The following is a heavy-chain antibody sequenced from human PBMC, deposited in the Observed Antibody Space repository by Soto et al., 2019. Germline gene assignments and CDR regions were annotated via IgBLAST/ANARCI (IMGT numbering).Heavy chain of an antibody. CDR1: VFTFSSYG. CDR2: ISYDGSNK. Sequence: GGSLRLSCAASVFTFSSYGMHWVRQAPGKGLEWVAVISYDGSNKYYADSVKGRFTISRDNSKNTLYLQMNSLRAEDTAVYYCAEQAPRSSGWYHYWGQGTLVTVSS. CDR3: AEQAPRSSGWYHY. V-gene: IGHV3-30*18. D-gene: IGHD6-19*01. J-gene: IGHJ4*02.